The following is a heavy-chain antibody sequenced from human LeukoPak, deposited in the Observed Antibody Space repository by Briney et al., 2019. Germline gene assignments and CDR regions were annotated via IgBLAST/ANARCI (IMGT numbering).Heavy chain of an antibody. Sequence: ASVKVSCKVSGYTLTELSMHWVRQAPGQGLEWMGIINPSGGSTSYAQKFQGRVTMTRDTSTSTVYMELSSLRSEDTAVYYCASSTSRNYMDVWGKGTTVTVSS. J-gene: IGHJ6*03. CDR2: INPSGGST. CDR1: GYTLTELS. D-gene: IGHD6-6*01. V-gene: IGHV1-46*01. CDR3: ASSTSRNYMDV.